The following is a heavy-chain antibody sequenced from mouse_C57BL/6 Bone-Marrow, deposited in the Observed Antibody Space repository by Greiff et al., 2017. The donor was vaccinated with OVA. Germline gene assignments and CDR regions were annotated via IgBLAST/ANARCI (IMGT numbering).Heavy chain of an antibody. CDR2: FYPGSGSI. CDR1: GYTFTEYT. D-gene: IGHD2-5*01. J-gene: IGHJ3*01. CDR3: ARHEGGYSNYGAWFAY. V-gene: IGHV1-62-2*01. Sequence: VKLQESGAELVKPGASVKLSCKASGYTFTEYTIHWVKQRSGQGLEWIGWFYPGSGSIKYKEKFKDKATLTAEKSSSTVYMELRRLTSEDSAVYFCARHEGGYSNYGAWFAYWGQGTLVTVSA.